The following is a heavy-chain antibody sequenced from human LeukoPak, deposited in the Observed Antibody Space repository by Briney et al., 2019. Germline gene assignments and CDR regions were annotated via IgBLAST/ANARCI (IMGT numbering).Heavy chain of an antibody. CDR3: ATRSSGDGWDYFKH. D-gene: IGHD7-27*01. CDR2: INPKSGDT. V-gene: IGHV1-2*02. J-gene: IGHJ4*02. Sequence: ASVKVSCKASGYTFTGYYMHWVRQAPGQGLEWMGWINPKSGDTNYAQKFQGRVTMTRDTSITTAYMELSRLTPDDTAVYYCATRSSGDGWDYFKHWGQGTLVTVSS. CDR1: GYTFTGYY.